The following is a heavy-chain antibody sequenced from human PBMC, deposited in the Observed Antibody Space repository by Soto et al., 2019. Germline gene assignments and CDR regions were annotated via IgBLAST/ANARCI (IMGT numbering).Heavy chain of an antibody. CDR1: GYSFTSYW. D-gene: IGHD4-17*01. J-gene: IGHJ3*02. CDR3: TRDLDYGGDSDTVDI. CDR2: IYPGDSDT. V-gene: IGHV5-51*01. Sequence: GESLKISCKGSGYSFTSYWIGWVRQMPGKGLEWMGIIYPGDSDTRYSPSFQGQVIISADKSISTAYLQWTSLKASDTAMYYCTRDLDYGGDSDTVDIWGQGTMVTVSS.